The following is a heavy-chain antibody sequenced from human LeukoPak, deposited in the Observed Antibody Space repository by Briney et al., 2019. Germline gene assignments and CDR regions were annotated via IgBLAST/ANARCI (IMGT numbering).Heavy chain of an antibody. CDR2: IYYSENT. CDR1: GVSISSSSYY. J-gene: IGHJ4*02. V-gene: IGHV4-39*01. D-gene: IGHD4-23*01. CDR3: ARGGGYGDD. Sequence: SETLSLTCTVSGVSISSSSYYWGWIRQPPGKGLEWIGSIYYSENTYYNPSLKSRVTISGDTSKNQFSLKLSSVTAADTAVYYCARGGGYGDDWGQGTLVTVSS.